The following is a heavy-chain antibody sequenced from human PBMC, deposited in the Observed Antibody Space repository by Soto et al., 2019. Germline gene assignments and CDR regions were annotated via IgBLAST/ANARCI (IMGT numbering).Heavy chain of an antibody. CDR1: GFTFSSYG. J-gene: IGHJ4*02. V-gene: IGHV3-33*01. Sequence: QVQLVESGGGVVQPGRSLRLSCAASGFTFSSYGMHWVRQAPGKGLEWVAVIWYDGSNKYYADSVKGRFTISRDNSKNTLYLQMNSLRDEDTAVYYCARGAGSSGWYGDYWGQGTLVTVSS. D-gene: IGHD6-19*01. CDR2: IWYDGSNK. CDR3: ARGAGSSGWYGDY.